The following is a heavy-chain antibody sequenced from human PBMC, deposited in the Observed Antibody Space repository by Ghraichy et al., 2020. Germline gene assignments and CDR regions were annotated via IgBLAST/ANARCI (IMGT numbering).Heavy chain of an antibody. Sequence: GGSLRLSCAASGFTFSSYRMNWVRQAPGKGLEWVASISSSSSYIYYADSLKGRFTISRDNAKNSLYLQMNSLRVEDMAVYYCATSCSTSCPWGPDYWGQGILVTVSS. CDR1: GFTFSSYR. CDR2: ISSSSSYI. J-gene: IGHJ4*02. V-gene: IGHV3-21*01. CDR3: ATSCSTSCPWGPDY. D-gene: IGHD2-2*01.